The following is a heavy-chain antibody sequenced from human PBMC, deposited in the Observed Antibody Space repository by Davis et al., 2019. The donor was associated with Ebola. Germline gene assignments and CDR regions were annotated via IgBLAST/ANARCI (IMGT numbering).Heavy chain of an antibody. D-gene: IGHD7-27*01. CDR2: IYYSGST. V-gene: IGHV4-4*07. J-gene: IGHJ4*02. CDR3: ARIRGTGDRRGEDH. Sequence: PSETLSLTCTVSGGSISNFYWSWIRQPAGKGLEWIGRIYYSGSTKYNPSLQVRVTMSIDTPRDQFALRLHSVTAADTAVYYCARIRGTGDRRGEDHWGQGILVTVSP. CDR1: GGSISNFY.